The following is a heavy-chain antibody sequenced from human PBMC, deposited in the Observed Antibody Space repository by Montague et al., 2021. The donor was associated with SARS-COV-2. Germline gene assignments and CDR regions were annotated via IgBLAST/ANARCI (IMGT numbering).Heavy chain of an antibody. CDR1: GGSFSDYY. J-gene: IGHJ2*01. CDR3: ARGAPTISMILVVMTGAGWYFDL. Sequence: SETLSLTCAVYGGSFSDYYWSWIRQPPGKGLEWIGEINHSGSTNYNPSLRSRVTISVDTSKNQFSLKLCAVTAADTAVYYCARGAPTISMILVVMTGAGWYFDLWGRGTLVTVSS. CDR2: INHSGST. D-gene: IGHD3-22*01. V-gene: IGHV4-34*01.